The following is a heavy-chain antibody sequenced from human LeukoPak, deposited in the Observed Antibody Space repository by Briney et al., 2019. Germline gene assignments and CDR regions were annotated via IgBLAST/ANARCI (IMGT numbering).Heavy chain of an antibody. CDR2: IIPIFGTA. D-gene: IGHD2-2*01. V-gene: IGHV1-69*05. J-gene: IGHJ5*02. Sequence: SVKVSCKASGGTFSSYAISWVRQAPGQGLEWMGGIIPIFGTANYAQKFQGRVMITTDESTSTAYMELSSLRSEDTAVYYCARVGSGYCSSTSCYERFDPWGQGTLVTVSS. CDR1: GGTFSSYA. CDR3: ARVGSGYCSSTSCYERFDP.